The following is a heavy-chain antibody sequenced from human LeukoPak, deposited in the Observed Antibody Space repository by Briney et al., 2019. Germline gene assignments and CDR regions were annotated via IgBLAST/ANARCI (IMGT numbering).Heavy chain of an antibody. CDR2: ISFDGKKE. CDR1: GFRLIKYA. D-gene: IGHD5-24*01. Sequence: PGGSLRLSCEASGFRLIKYAMHWVRQAPGRGLEWVAVISFDGKKEFYADSVKGRFTISRDNSKNALFLQMNSLQTDDTAIYYCARASMATINYYHFYMDAWDKGTTVTVSS. CDR3: ARASMATINYYHFYMDA. V-gene: IGHV3-30*04. J-gene: IGHJ6*03.